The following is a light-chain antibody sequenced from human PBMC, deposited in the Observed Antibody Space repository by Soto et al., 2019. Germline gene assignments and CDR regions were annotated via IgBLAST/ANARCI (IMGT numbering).Light chain of an antibody. J-gene: IGKJ4*01. Sequence: DLQLTQTPSSLSASVGDRVTITCRASQTISGYVNWYQQQPVKAPKLLTSASYDLQSGVPSLFSGSESGTDFTLTISSLQPEYFATYFCQQSYSTPLTFGGGTKVEIK. V-gene: IGKV1-39*01. CDR1: QTISGY. CDR2: ASY. CDR3: QQSYSTPLT.